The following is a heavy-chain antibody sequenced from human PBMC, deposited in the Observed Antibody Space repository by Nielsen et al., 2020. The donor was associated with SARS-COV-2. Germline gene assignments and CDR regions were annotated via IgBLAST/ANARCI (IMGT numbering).Heavy chain of an antibody. V-gene: IGHV3-20*01. CDR2: INWNGGST. Sequence: GESLKISCAASGFTFDDYGMSWVRQAPGKGLEWVSGINWNGGSTGYADSVKGRFTISRDNAKNSLYLQMNSLRAEDTALYHCARTLAPGWHDAFDIWGQGTMVTVSS. CDR3: ARTLAPGWHDAFDI. J-gene: IGHJ3*02. CDR1: GFTFDDYG. D-gene: IGHD6-19*01.